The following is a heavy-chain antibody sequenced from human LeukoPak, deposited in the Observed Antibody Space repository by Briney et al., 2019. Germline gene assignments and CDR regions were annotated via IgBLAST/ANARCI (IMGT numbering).Heavy chain of an antibody. CDR2: IHHSGST. CDR3: ASDAPGLLGY. V-gene: IGHV4-38-2*02. D-gene: IGHD1-26*01. Sequence: SETLSLTCTVSGFSIRSGFYWGWIRQPPGKGMEWIGNIHHSGSTYYNPSLKSRVTISVDTSKNQFSLKVTSVTATDTAVYYCASDAPGLLGYWGQGTLVTVSS. J-gene: IGHJ4*02. CDR1: GFSIRSGFY.